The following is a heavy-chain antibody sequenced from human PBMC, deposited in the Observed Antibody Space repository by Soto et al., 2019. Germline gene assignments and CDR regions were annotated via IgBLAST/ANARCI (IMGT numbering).Heavy chain of an antibody. CDR2: ISGSGGST. Sequence: GGSLRLSCAASGFTFSSYAMSWVRQAPGKGLEWVSAISGSGGSTYYADSVKGRFTISRDNSKNTLYLQMNSLRAEDTAVYYCAKQAWAQGLLWFGELLSGFDYWGQGPRVNVSS. J-gene: IGHJ4*02. CDR3: AKQAWAQGLLWFGELLSGFDY. CDR1: GFTFSSYA. V-gene: IGHV3-23*01. D-gene: IGHD3-10*01.